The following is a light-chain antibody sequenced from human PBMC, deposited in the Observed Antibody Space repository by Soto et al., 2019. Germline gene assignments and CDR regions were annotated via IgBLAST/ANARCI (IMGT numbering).Light chain of an antibody. J-gene: IGLJ1*01. CDR2: DVS. CDR3: SSYAGSNNYV. Sequence: QSALTQPASVSGSPGQSITISCTGTSSDVGGYNYVSWYQQHPGKAPKLMIYDVSNRPSGVSNRFSGSKSGNTASLTISGLQAEDEADYYSSSYAGSNNYVFGTGPNSPS. V-gene: IGLV2-14*01. CDR1: SSDVGGYNY.